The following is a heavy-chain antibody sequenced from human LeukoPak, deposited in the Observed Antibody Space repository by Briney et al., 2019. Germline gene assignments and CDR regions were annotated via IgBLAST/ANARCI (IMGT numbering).Heavy chain of an antibody. CDR2: IYYTGST. CDR3: ARDYDILTGSFDI. CDR1: GGSVSSGNYH. Sequence: PSETLSLTCTVSGGSVSSGNYHWSWIRQPPGKGLEWIGYIYYTGSTDYNPSLKSRVTISVDTSKNQFPLKLSSVTAADTAVYYCARDYDILTGSFDIWGQGTMVTVSS. V-gene: IGHV4-61*01. D-gene: IGHD3-9*01. J-gene: IGHJ3*02.